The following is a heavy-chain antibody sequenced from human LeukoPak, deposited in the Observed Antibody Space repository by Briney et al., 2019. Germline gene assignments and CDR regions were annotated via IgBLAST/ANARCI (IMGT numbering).Heavy chain of an antibody. CDR3: ATGYRHDY. Sequence: GASVNVSCKSSGYTFTSYGISWVRQAPGQGLEWMGWISANNGDTNYAQKVQGRVVLRTDTSANTAYMELRYLVFDDTAVYYCATGYRHDYWGQGTLVIVSS. J-gene: IGHJ4*02. CDR2: ISANNGDT. D-gene: IGHD2-2*02. V-gene: IGHV1-18*04. CDR1: GYTFTSYG.